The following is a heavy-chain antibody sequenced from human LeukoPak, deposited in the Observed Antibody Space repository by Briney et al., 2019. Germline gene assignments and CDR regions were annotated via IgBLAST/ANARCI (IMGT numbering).Heavy chain of an antibody. CDR1: GFTFSSYG. CDR2: IWYDGNKK. CDR3: ARNTVTSPGDY. V-gene: IGHV3-33*01. D-gene: IGHD4-11*01. Sequence: GGSLRLSCAASGFTFSSYGMHWVRQAPGKGLEWVAVIWYDGNKKFYADSVKGRLTISRDNSKNTLYLQMNSLRTEDTAVYYCARNTVTSPGDYWGQGTLVTVSS. J-gene: IGHJ4*02.